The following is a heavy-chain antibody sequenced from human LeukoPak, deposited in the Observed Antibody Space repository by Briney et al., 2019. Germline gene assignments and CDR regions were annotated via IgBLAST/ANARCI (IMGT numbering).Heavy chain of an antibody. Sequence: ASVKVSCKASGYTFTGYYMHWVRQAPGQGLEWMGWINPNSGGTNYAQKFQGRVTMTRDTSISTAYMELSRLRSDDTAVYYCAVSYSGYAGYFDYWGQGTLVTVSS. CDR1: GYTFTGYY. V-gene: IGHV1-2*02. J-gene: IGHJ4*02. CDR3: AVSYSGYAGYFDY. CDR2: INPNSGGT. D-gene: IGHD5-12*01.